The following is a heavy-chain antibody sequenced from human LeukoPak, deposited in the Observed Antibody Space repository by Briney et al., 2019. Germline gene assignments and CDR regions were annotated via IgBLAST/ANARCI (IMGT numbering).Heavy chain of an antibody. Sequence: GGTLRLSCAASGFTLSSYGMSWVRQAPGKGLEWVSAISGSGGSTYYADSVKGRFTISRDNSKNTLYLQMNSLRAEGTAVYYCAKDDTMVRGVPGVFDYWGQGTLVTVSS. CDR2: ISGSGGST. D-gene: IGHD3-10*01. CDR1: GFTLSSYG. J-gene: IGHJ4*02. CDR3: AKDDTMVRGVPGVFDY. V-gene: IGHV3-23*01.